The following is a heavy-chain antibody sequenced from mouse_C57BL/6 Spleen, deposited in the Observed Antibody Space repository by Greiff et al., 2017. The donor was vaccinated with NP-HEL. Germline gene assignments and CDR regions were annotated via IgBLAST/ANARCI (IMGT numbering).Heavy chain of an antibody. D-gene: IGHD1-1*01. CDR2: ISSGSSTI. CDR1: GFTFSDYG. V-gene: IGHV5-17*01. J-gene: IGHJ1*03. Sequence: EVQRVESGGGLVKPGGSLKLSCAASGFTFSDYGMHWVRQAPEKGLDWVAYISSGSSTIYYADTVKGRFTISRDNAKNTLFLQMTSLRSEDTAMYYCARPYYGSSYGYFDVWGTGTTVTVSS. CDR3: ARPYYGSSYGYFDV.